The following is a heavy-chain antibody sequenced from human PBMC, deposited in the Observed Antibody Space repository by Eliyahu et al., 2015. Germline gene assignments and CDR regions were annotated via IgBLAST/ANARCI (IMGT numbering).Heavy chain of an antibody. CDR3: ARSPGP. CDR1: GGTFSSYT. D-gene: IGHD1-14*01. V-gene: IGHV1-69*01. Sequence: QVQLVQSGAEVKKPGSSVKVSCKASGGTFSSYTVGWVRQAPGHGLEWRGGIMPLFKTTNYAQKFQGRLTFTADESTSTVYMDLSSLKSEDTAVYFCARSPGPWGQGTLVTVSP. J-gene: IGHJ4*02. CDR2: IMPLFKTT.